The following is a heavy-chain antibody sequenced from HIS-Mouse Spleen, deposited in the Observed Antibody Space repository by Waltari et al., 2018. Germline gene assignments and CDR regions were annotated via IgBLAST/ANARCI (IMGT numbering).Heavy chain of an antibody. CDR1: GFSLSTSGMC. V-gene: IGHV2-70*15. D-gene: IGHD6-19*01. CDR2: HDWDDDK. CDR3: AWIAEGYTSGWYAFDY. Sequence: QVTLRESGPALVKPTQTLTLTCTFSGFSLSTSGMCVSWIRQPPGKALEWLARHDWDDDKYYSTLLKARLTTSKGNLKKPGVLKKTHMEPLDTATYYCAWIAEGYTSGWYAFDYWGQGTLVTVSS. J-gene: IGHJ4*02.